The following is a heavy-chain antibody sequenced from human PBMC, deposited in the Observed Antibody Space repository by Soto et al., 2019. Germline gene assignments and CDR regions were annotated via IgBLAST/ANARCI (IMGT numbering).Heavy chain of an antibody. D-gene: IGHD6-13*01. Sequence: PGGSLRLSCAASGFTFSSYGMHWVRQAPGKGLEWVAVIWYDGSNKYYADSVKGRFTISRDNSKNTLYLQMNSLRAEDTAVYYCARSKQHHVLGYGMDVWGQGTTVTVSS. V-gene: IGHV3-33*01. CDR2: IWYDGSNK. CDR1: GFTFSSYG. CDR3: ARSKQHHVLGYGMDV. J-gene: IGHJ6*02.